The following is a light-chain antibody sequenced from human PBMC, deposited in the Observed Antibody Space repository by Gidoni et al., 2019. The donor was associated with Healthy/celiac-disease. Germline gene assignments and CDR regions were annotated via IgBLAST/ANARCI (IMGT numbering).Light chain of an antibody. CDR3: QQYNSPVT. J-gene: IGKJ1*01. V-gene: IGKV1-5*03. CDR1: QSISSW. CDR2: KAS. Sequence: IHMTQSPSTLSASVGDRVTIPCRASQSISSWLAWYQQKPGKAPKLLIYKASSLESGVPSRFSGSGSGTEVTLNISSLQPDDFATYYCQQYNSPVTFGQGTKVEIK.